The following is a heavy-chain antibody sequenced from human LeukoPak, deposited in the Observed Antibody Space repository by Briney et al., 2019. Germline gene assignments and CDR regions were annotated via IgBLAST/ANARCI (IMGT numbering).Heavy chain of an antibody. Sequence: SETLSLTCTVFGGSISSGSYYWSWIRQPAGKGLEWIGRIYTSGSTNYNPSLKSRVTISVDTSKNQFSLKLSSVTAADTAVYYCARTGLRFDYWGQGTLVTVSS. CDR1: GGSISSGSYY. CDR3: ARTGLRFDY. V-gene: IGHV4-61*02. J-gene: IGHJ4*02. CDR2: IYTSGST. D-gene: IGHD5-12*01.